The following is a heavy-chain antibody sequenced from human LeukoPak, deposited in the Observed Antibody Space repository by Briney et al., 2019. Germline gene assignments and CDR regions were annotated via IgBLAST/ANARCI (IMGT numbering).Heavy chain of an antibody. CDR3: ARDRLRGSGSSFLHY. J-gene: IGHJ4*02. V-gene: IGHV3-21*01. CDR2: ISTSDSYT. CDR1: GFTFSSYN. D-gene: IGHD3-10*01. Sequence: GGSLRLSCAASGFTFSSYNMNWVGQAPGKGLEWVSSISTSDSYTYYADSVKGRFTISRDNAKKSLYLQMNSLRAEDTAVYYCARDRLRGSGSSFLHYWGQGTLVTVSS.